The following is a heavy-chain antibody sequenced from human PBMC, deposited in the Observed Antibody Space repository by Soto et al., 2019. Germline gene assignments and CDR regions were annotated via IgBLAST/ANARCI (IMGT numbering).Heavy chain of an antibody. V-gene: IGHV1-2*04. CDR3: ARGDSTDCSNGVCSFFYNHDMDV. CDR1: GYSFTDYH. CDR2: INPKSGGT. D-gene: IGHD2-8*01. J-gene: IGHJ6*02. Sequence: ASVKVSCKASGYSFTDYHIHWVRQAPGQGLEWLGRINPKSGGTSTAQKFQGWVTMTADTSISTASMELTRLTSDDTAIYYCARGDSTDCSNGVCSFFYNHDMDVWGQGTTVTVSS.